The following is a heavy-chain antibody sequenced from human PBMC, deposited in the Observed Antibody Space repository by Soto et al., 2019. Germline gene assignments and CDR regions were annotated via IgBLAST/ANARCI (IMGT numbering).Heavy chain of an antibody. V-gene: IGHV3-74*01. D-gene: IGHD1-26*01. J-gene: IGHJ4*02. CDR3: ARVGATTWY. CDR1: GFTFSGYW. Sequence: PGGSLRLSCAASGFTFSGYWMHWVRQAPGKGLVWVSRVNSDGSITNYADAVKGRFTISRDNAKNTLYLQMDGLRAEDTAVYYCARVGATTWYWGQGTLVTVSS. CDR2: VNSDGSIT.